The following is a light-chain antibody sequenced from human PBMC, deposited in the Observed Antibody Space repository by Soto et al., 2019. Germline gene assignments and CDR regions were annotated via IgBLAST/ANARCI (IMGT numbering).Light chain of an antibody. J-gene: IGKJ1*01. CDR3: QQSYGTPK. CDR1: QTISSW. CDR2: AAS. Sequence: DIQMTQSPSTLSGSVGDRVTITCRASQTISSWLAWYQQKPGKAPKLLIYAASSLQSGVPSRFSGSGSGTDFTLTISSLQPEDFATYYCQQSYGTPKFGQGTKVDIK. V-gene: IGKV1-39*01.